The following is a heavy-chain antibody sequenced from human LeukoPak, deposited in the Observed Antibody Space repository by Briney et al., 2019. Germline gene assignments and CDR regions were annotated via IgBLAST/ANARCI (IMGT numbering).Heavy chain of an antibody. CDR1: GFPFNDYV. D-gene: IGHD4-17*01. CDR3: AKARALYGAYGYYFDF. CDR2: TSADERIK. Sequence: PGGSLRLSCTVSGFPFNDYVIHWVRQAPGKGLEWVAVTSADERIKIYNDSVRGRFTISRDNSKNTQYLQMNSLRAEDTAVYYCAKARALYGAYGYYFDFWGQGALVTVSS. J-gene: IGHJ4*02. V-gene: IGHV3-30*18.